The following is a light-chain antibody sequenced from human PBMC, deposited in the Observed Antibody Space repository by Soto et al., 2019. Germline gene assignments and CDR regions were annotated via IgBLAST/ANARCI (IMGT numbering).Light chain of an antibody. J-gene: IGLJ1*01. CDR1: SSDIGGYNY. CDR3: SSYTSTASYV. CDR2: YVT. V-gene: IGLV2-14*03. Sequence: QSALTQPASVSGSPGQSITISCTGTSSDIGGYNYVSWYQQHPGKAPKLIINYVTNRPSGVSNRFSGSKSGNTASLPISGLQADDEGDYYCSSYTSTASYVFGTGTKVTVL.